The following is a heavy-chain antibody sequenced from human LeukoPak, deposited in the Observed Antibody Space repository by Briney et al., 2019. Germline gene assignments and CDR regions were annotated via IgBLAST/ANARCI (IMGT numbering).Heavy chain of an antibody. CDR2: ISSSSSYI. Sequence: PGGSLRLSCAASGFTFSSYSMNWVRQAPGKGLEWVSSISSSSSYIYYADSVKGRFTISRDNAKNSLYLQMNSLRAEDTAVYYCARDHLGYSSGWFTYYFDYWGQGTLVTVSS. J-gene: IGHJ4*02. CDR3: ARDHLGYSSGWFTYYFDY. D-gene: IGHD6-19*01. V-gene: IGHV3-21*01. CDR1: GFTFSSYS.